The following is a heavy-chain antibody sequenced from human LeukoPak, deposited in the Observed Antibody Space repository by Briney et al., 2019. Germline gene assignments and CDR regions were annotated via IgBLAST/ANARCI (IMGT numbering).Heavy chain of an antibody. Sequence: ASVKVSCKVSGFTFTGYYIHWVRQAPGQGLEWMGWINPISGGTESAQKFQGRVSMTRDTSITTVYVDLTRLRSDDTGVYYCARDRSTTGTSFTDYWGQRTVVTV. CDR2: INPISGGT. J-gene: IGHJ4*02. D-gene: IGHD1-7*01. CDR3: ARDRSTTGTSFTDY. V-gene: IGHV1-2*02. CDR1: GFTFTGYY.